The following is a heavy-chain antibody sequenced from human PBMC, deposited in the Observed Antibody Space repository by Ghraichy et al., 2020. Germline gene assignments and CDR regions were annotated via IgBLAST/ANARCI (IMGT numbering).Heavy chain of an antibody. CDR1: GYTFTSYG. V-gene: IGHV1-18*04. D-gene: IGHD3-3*01. Sequence: SVKVSCKASGYTFTSYGISWVRQAPGQGLEWMGWISAYNGNTNYAQKLQGRVTMTTDTSTSTAYMELRSLRSDDTAVYYCARDSGGRFLEWLSVYYYYYGMDVWGQGTTVTVSS. CDR3: ARDSGGRFLEWLSVYYYYYGMDV. J-gene: IGHJ6*02. CDR2: ISAYNGNT.